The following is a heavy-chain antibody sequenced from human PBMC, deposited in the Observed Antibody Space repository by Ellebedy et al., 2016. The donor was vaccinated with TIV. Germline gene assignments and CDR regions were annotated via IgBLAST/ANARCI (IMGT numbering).Heavy chain of an antibody. Sequence: GGSLRLSXAASGFTFTTYAMSWVRQAPGKGLEWVSTISGSGGSTYYADSVKGRFTISRDNSKNTLYLQMNSLRVEDMAVYYCATRDYDLWSGVSYYYYMDVWGKGTTVTVSS. CDR3: ATRDYDLWSGVSYYYYMDV. CDR2: ISGSGGST. CDR1: GFTFTTYA. D-gene: IGHD3-3*01. V-gene: IGHV3-23*01. J-gene: IGHJ6*03.